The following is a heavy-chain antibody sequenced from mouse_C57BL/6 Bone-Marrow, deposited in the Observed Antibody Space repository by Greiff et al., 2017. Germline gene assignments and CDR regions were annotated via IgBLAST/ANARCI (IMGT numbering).Heavy chain of an antibody. J-gene: IGHJ4*01. V-gene: IGHV1-82*01. CDR2: IYPGAGDT. Sequence: QVQLKQSGPELVKPGASVKISCKASGYAFSSSWMNWVKQRPGKGLEWIGRIYPGAGDTNYNGKFKGKATLTADKSSSTAYMQLSSLTSEDSAVYFCARNVFYAMDYWGQGTSVTVSS. CDR1: GYAFSSSW. CDR3: ARNVFYAMDY.